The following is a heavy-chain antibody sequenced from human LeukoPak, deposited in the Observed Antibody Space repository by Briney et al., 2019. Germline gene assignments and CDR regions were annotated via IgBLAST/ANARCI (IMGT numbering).Heavy chain of an antibody. V-gene: IGHV3-23*01. CDR2: IDTKGTRT. J-gene: IGHJ4*02. CDR1: GFILSNSA. CDR3: VKEVVATIPPL. Sequence: GGSLRLSCAASGFILSNSAMTWVRQAPGKGLQWVSGIDTKGTRTYYADSVKGRFSISRDNSKNTLFLQMNSLRAEDTAVYYCVKEVVATIPPLWGQGTLVTVSS. D-gene: IGHD5-12*01.